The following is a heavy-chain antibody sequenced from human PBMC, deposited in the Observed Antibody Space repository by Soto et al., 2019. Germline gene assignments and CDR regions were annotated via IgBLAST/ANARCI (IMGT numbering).Heavy chain of an antibody. CDR3: VRGRAYGDYRPFDY. CDR2: INSGGSST. D-gene: IGHD4-17*01. J-gene: IGHJ4*02. CDR1: GFTFSSYW. Sequence: EVQLVESGGGLVQPRGSLRLSCAASGFTFSSYWMHWVRQAPGKGLVWVSRINSGGSSTSYADSVKGRFTISRDNAKNTLYVQMNSLRAEDTAVYYCVRGRAYGDYRPFDYWGQGTLVTVSS. V-gene: IGHV3-74*01.